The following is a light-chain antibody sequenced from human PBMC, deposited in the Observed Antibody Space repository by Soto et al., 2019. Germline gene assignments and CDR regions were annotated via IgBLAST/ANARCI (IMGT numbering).Light chain of an antibody. Sequence: QSALTQPASVSWSPGHSITISCTGTSSYVGGYNYVSWYQQHPGKAPKLMIYEVSNRPSGVSNRFSGSKSGNTASLNISGLQAEDEADYYCSSYTTSSSLYVFGSGTKVTVL. J-gene: IGLJ1*01. V-gene: IGLV2-14*01. CDR2: EVS. CDR1: SSYVGGYNY. CDR3: SSYTTSSSLYV.